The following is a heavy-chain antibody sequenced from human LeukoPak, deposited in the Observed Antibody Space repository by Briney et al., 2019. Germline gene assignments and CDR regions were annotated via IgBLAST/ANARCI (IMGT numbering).Heavy chain of an antibody. CDR1: GGSISSSSYY. D-gene: IGHD4-11*01. J-gene: IGHJ4*02. Sequence: SETLSLTCTVSGGSISSSSYYWGWIRQPPGKGLEWIGSIYYSGSTYYNPSLKSRVTMSVDTSKNQFSLKLSSVTAADTAVYYCARDQGLQRATYYFDYWGQGTLVTVSS. CDR3: ARDQGLQRATYYFDY. V-gene: IGHV4-39*07. CDR2: IYYSGST.